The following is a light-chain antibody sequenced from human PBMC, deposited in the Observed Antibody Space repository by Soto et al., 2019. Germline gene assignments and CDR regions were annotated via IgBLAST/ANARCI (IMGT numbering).Light chain of an antibody. CDR3: AAWDDSLSGWV. J-gene: IGLJ3*02. V-gene: IGLV1-44*01. Sequence: QSVLTQPPSASGTPGQRVTISCSGSSSNIGSNTVNWYQQLPGTAPKHLIYRNNQRPSGVPDRFSGSKSGTSASLAISGLPSEDEADYYCAAWDDSLSGWVFGGGTKLTVL. CDR1: SSNIGSNT. CDR2: RNN.